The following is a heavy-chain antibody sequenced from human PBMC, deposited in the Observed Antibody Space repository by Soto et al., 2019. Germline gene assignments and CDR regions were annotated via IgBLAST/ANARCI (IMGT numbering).Heavy chain of an antibody. CDR3: ASARGYSTFQDGFDFDY. V-gene: IGHV3-30-3*01. D-gene: IGHD5-18*01. CDR2: ISYDVNNK. Sequence: QVQLVESGGGVVQPGRSLRLSCAASGFTFSSYAMHWVRQAPGKGLEWVAVISYDVNNKYYADSVKGRFTISRDNSKSTLYLQMNSLGPEDTALYFCASARGYSTFQDGFDFDYWGQGSRVTVSS. J-gene: IGHJ4*02. CDR1: GFTFSSYA.